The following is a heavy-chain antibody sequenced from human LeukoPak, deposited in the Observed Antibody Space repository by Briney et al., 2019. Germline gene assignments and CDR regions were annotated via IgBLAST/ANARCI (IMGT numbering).Heavy chain of an antibody. D-gene: IGHD1-26*01. Sequence: ASVKVSCKASGGTFSSYAISWVRQAPGQGLEWMGGIIPIFGTANYAQKFQGRVTITTDESTSTAYMELSSLRSEDTAVYYCARGMSSIVGAPIDYYYYYYLDVWGKGTTVTVSS. CDR2: IIPIFGTA. CDR1: GGTFSSYA. J-gene: IGHJ6*03. V-gene: IGHV1-69*05. CDR3: ARGMSSIVGAPIDYYYYYYLDV.